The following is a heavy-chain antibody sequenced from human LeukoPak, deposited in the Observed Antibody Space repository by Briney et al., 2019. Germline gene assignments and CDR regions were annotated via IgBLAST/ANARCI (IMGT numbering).Heavy chain of an antibody. CDR2: INAGNGNT. V-gene: IGHV1-3*01. CDR3: ARERGSSGYHFDY. J-gene: IGHJ4*02. CDR1: GYTFTSYG. D-gene: IGHD3-22*01. Sequence: ASVKVSCKASGYTFTSYGISWVRQAPGQRLEWMGWINAGNGNTKYSQKFQGRVTITRDTSASTAYMELSSLRSEDTAVYYCARERGSSGYHFDYWGQGTLVTVSS.